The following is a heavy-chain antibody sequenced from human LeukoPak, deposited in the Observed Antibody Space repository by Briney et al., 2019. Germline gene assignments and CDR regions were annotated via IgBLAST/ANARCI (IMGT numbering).Heavy chain of an antibody. CDR3: SKDLPPEDCREGSCHEGDY. CDR2: IYSTASTI. D-gene: IGHD2-15*01. Sequence: PGGSLSLSCVTSGFSFSSLEMNWVRQAPGKGLEWVAHIYSTASTIYYADSVRGRFTISRDNTKRSLFLHMNSPRVEDKAVYYCSKDLPPEDCREGSCHEGDYWGQGTLVTVSS. CDR1: GFSFSSLE. V-gene: IGHV3-48*03. J-gene: IGHJ4*02.